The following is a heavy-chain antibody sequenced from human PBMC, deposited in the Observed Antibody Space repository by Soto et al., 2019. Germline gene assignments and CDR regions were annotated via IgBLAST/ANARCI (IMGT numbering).Heavy chain of an antibody. CDR1: GFTFSTYA. CDR2: ISYDGSNK. Sequence: GGSLRLSCVASGFTFSTYAMHWVRQAPGKGLEWVAVISYDGSNKYYADSVKGRFTVSRDNSKNTLYLQMNSLRAEDTAVYYCAKQTYSSALYSYGMDVWGQGTTVTVSS. CDR3: AKQTYSSALYSYGMDV. J-gene: IGHJ6*02. D-gene: IGHD6-6*01. V-gene: IGHV3-30*18.